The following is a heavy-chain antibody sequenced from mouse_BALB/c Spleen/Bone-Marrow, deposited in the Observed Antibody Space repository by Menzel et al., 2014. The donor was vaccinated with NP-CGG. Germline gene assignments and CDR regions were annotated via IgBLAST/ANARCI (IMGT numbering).Heavy chain of an antibody. CDR1: GFTFSDYY. Sequence: EVKVVESGGSLVQPGGSLKLSCAPSGFTFSDYYMYWVRQTPEKRLEWVAYITKGGGSTYYPDIVKGRFTISRDNAKNTLYLQMSRLKSEDTAMYYCARQLAYAMDYWGQGTSVTVSS. D-gene: IGHD4-1*01. J-gene: IGHJ4*01. V-gene: IGHV5-12*01. CDR3: ARQLAYAMDY. CDR2: ITKGGGST.